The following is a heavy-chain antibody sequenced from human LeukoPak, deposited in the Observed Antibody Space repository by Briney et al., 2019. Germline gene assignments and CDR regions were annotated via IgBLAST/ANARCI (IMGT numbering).Heavy chain of an antibody. CDR3: AKDRRVGAPSGYFDL. V-gene: IGHV3-23*01. D-gene: IGHD1-26*01. J-gene: IGHJ2*01. CDR2: ISSSGSGDNT. Sequence: GGSLRLSCAASGFTFSSYSMNWVRQAPGKGLEWVSGISSSGSGDNTYYADSVKGRFTISRDSSKNTLFLHMNTLRAEDTAIYCWAKDRRVGAPSGYFDLGGRGTLVTVSS. CDR1: GFTFSSYS.